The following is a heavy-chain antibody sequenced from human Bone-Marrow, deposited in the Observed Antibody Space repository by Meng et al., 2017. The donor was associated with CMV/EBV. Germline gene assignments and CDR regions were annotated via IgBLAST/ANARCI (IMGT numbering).Heavy chain of an antibody. Sequence: LSLTCAASGLTFSNYWMSWVRQAPGRGLEWVANIKEDGSEKYYVDSVRGRFTISRDNAKNSLSLQMNSLRAEDTAIYYCARRRDPSTVTMDSWGQGTLVTVSS. V-gene: IGHV3-7*01. CDR3: ARRRDPSTVTMDS. J-gene: IGHJ4*02. CDR1: GLTFSNYW. D-gene: IGHD4-17*01. CDR2: IKEDGSEK.